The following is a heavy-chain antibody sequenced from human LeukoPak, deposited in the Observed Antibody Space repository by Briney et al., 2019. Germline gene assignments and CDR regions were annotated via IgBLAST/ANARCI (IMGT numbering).Heavy chain of an antibody. V-gene: IGHV3-48*03. Sequence: QAGGSLRLSCAASGFTFSSYEMNWVRQAPGKGLEWVSYISSSGSTIYYADSVKGRFTISRDNAKNSLYLQMNSLRAEDTAMYYCARRATTERGHSYGLDFWGQGTLVTVSS. CDR2: ISSSGSTI. D-gene: IGHD5-18*01. CDR3: ARRATTERGHSYGLDF. J-gene: IGHJ4*02. CDR1: GFTFSSYE.